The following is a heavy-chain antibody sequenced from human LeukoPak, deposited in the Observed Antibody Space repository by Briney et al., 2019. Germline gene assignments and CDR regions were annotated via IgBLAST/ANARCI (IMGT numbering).Heavy chain of an antibody. J-gene: IGHJ5*02. Sequence: GGSLRLSCAASGFTFSTFAMTWVRQAPGKGLEWISSITGTHYTTYNTDSVKGRFTISRDNSKNTLYLQMNSLRADDTAVYYCTKDPNGDYVGAFDPWGQGTLVTVSS. D-gene: IGHD4-17*01. V-gene: IGHV3-23*01. CDR1: GFTFSTFA. CDR2: ITGTHYTT. CDR3: TKDPNGDYVGAFDP.